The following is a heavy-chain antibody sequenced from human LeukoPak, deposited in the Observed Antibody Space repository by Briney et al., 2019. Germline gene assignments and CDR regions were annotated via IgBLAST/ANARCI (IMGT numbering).Heavy chain of an antibody. CDR3: ARHKKVLLTYYFDY. V-gene: IGHV4-61*05. CDR2: IYYSGST. J-gene: IGHJ4*02. CDR1: GGSISSSSYY. Sequence: ETLSLTCTVSGGSISSSSYYWGWIRQPPGKGLEWIGYIYYSGSTNYNPSLKSRVTISVDTSKNQFSLKLSSVTAADTAVYYCARHKKVLLTYYFDYWGQGTLVTVSS. D-gene: IGHD3-10*01.